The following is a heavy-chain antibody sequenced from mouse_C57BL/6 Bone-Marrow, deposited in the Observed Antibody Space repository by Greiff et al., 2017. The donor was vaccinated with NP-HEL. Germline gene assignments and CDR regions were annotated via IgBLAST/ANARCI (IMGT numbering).Heavy chain of an antibody. D-gene: IGHD1-1*01. CDR2: ISDGGSYT. V-gene: IGHV5-4*01. J-gene: IGHJ2*01. CDR1: GFTFSSYA. CDR3: ARDRDGSSARYFDY. Sequence: EVMLVESGGGLVKPGGSLKLSCAASGFTFSSYAMSWVRQTPEKRLEWVATISDGGSYTYYPDNVKGRFTISRDNAKNNLYLQMSHLKSEDTAMYYCARDRDGSSARYFDYWGKGTTLTVSS.